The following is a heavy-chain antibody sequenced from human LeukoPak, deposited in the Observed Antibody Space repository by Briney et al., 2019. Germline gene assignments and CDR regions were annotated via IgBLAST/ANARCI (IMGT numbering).Heavy chain of an antibody. CDR3: ARDAGLYGGYAQNPDFDY. J-gene: IGHJ4*02. V-gene: IGHV3-48*03. D-gene: IGHD5-12*01. CDR1: GFTFSSYE. Sequence: GGSLRLSCAASGFTFSSYEMSWVRQAPGKGLEWVSYISSSGSTIYYADSVKGRFTISRDNAKNSLYLQMNSLRAEDTAVYYCARDAGLYGGYAQNPDFDYWGQGTLVTVSS. CDR2: ISSSGSTI.